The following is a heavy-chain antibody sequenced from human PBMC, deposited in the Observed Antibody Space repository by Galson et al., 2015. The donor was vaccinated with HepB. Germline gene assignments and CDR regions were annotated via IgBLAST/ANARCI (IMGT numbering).Heavy chain of an antibody. CDR2: ISTYNGNP. J-gene: IGHJ5*02. D-gene: IGHD6-19*01. V-gene: IGHV1-18*04. Sequence: SVKVSCKASGYIFTDYSISWVRQAPGQGLEWMGYISTYNGNPKYAQNFQGRVTMTTDTSTTTVYMELRSLRFDDTAVYYCAREAGKIAMSATWGQGTLVTVSS. CDR1: GYIFTDYS. CDR3: AREAGKIAMSAT.